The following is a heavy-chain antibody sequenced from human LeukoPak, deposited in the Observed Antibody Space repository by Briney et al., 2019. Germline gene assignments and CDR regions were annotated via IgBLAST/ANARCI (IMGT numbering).Heavy chain of an antibody. Sequence: SVKVSCKASGGTFSSYAISWVRQAPGQGLEWMGGIIPIFGTANYAQKFQGRVTITTDESTSTAYMELSSLRSEDTAVYYCARVGRSTSSYYYYYMDVWGKGTTVTVSS. D-gene: IGHD2-2*01. V-gene: IGHV1-69*05. CDR1: GGTFSSYA. CDR2: IIPIFGTA. J-gene: IGHJ6*03. CDR3: ARVGRSTSSYYYYYMDV.